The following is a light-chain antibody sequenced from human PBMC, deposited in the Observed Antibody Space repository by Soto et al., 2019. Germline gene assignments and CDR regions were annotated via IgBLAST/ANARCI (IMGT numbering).Light chain of an antibody. CDR1: SSDVGGYNY. J-gene: IGLJ3*02. CDR2: EVS. Sequence: QPVLTQPASVSGSPGQSITISCTGTSSDVGGYNYVSWYQQHPGKAPKLMIHEVSNRPSGVSNRFSGSKSGNTASLTISGLQAEDEADYYCTSYTTSSTHWVFGGGTKLTVL. CDR3: TSYTTSSTHWV. V-gene: IGLV2-14*01.